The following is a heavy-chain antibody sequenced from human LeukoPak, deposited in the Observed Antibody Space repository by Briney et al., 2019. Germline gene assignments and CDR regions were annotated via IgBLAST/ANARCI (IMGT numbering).Heavy chain of an antibody. CDR2: IIPIFGTA. J-gene: IGHJ1*01. CDR3: AGDFLTTVTPKYFQH. D-gene: IGHD4-17*01. V-gene: IGHV1-69*06. Sequence: ASVKVPCKASGGTFSSYAISWVRQAPGQGLEWMGGIIPIFGTANYAQKFQGRVTITADKSTSTAYMELSSLRSEDTAVYYCAGDFLTTVTPKYFQHWGQGTLVTVSS. CDR1: GGTFSSYA.